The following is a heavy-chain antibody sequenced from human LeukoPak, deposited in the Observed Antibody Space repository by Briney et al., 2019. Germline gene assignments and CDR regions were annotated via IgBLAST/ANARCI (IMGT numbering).Heavy chain of an antibody. D-gene: IGHD4-17*01. V-gene: IGHV1-69*13. CDR1: GYTFTSYG. CDR2: IIPIFGTA. J-gene: IGHJ4*02. CDR3: ARDPLYGDYVKYFDY. Sequence: SVKVSFKASGYTFTSYGISWVRQAPGQGLEWMGGIIPIFGTANYAQKFQGRVTITADESTSTAYMELSSLRSEDTAVYYCARDPLYGDYVKYFDYWGQGTLVTVSS.